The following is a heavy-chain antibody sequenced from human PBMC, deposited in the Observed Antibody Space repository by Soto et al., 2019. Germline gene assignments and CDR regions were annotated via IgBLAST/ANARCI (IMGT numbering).Heavy chain of an antibody. CDR1: GDSVSSNSAA. CDR2: TYYRSKWYN. V-gene: IGHV6-1*01. J-gene: IGHJ6*03. D-gene: IGHD2-2*01. Sequence: SQTLSLTCAISGDSVSSNSAAWNWIRQSPSRGLEWLGRTYYRSKWYNDYAVSVKSRITINPDTSKNQFSLQLNSVTPEDTAVYYCARDNEEYIVVVRPIGYMDVWGKGTTVTVSS. CDR3: ARDNEEYIVVVRPIGYMDV.